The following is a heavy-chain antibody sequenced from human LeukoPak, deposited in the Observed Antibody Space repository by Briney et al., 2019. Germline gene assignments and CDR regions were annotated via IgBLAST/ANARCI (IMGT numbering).Heavy chain of an antibody. CDR1: GGTFSSYA. J-gene: IGHJ4*02. D-gene: IGHD3-10*01. Sequence: GASVKVSCKASGGTFSSYAISWVQQAPGQGLEWMGGIIPIFGTANYAQKFQGRVTITADESTSTAYMELSSLRSEDTAVYYCASPIYYGSGSFGYWGQGTLVTVSS. V-gene: IGHV1-69*01. CDR2: IIPIFGTA. CDR3: ASPIYYGSGSFGY.